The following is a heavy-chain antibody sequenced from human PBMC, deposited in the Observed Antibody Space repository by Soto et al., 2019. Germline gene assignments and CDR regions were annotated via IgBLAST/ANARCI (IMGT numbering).Heavy chain of an antibody. CDR3: ARDRSMVVVAPGY. D-gene: IGHD3-22*01. CDR2: ISYDGSNE. V-gene: IGHV3-30-3*01. CDR1: GFTFSSYA. Sequence: QVQLVESGGGVVQPGRSLRLSCAASGFTFSSYAMHWVRQAPGKGLEWVAFISYDGSNEYYADSVKGRFTISRDNSKNTLYLQVISLRTEDTAVYYCARDRSMVVVAPGYWGQGTLVTVSA. J-gene: IGHJ4*02.